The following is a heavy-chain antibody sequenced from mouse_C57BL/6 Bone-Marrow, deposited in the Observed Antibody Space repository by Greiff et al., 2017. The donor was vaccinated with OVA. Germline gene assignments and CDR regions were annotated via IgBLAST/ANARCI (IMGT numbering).Heavy chain of an antibody. CDR2: INPSNGGT. D-gene: IGHD2-1*01. Sequence: VKLQQSGTELVKPGASVKLSCKASGYTFTSYWMHWVKQRPGQGLEWIGNINPSNGGTNYNEKFKSKATLTVDKSSSTAYMQLSSLTSEDSAVYYCALGGNYDAMDYWGQGTSVTVSS. V-gene: IGHV1-53*01. CDR3: ALGGNYDAMDY. J-gene: IGHJ4*01. CDR1: GYTFTSYW.